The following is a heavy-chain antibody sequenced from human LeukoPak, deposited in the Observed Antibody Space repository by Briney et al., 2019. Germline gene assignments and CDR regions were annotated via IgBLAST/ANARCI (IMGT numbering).Heavy chain of an antibody. V-gene: IGHV3-74*01. Sequence: GGSLRLSCAASGFTLGSYWMHWVRQAPGKGLVWVSRINSDGTSTSYADSVQGRFTISRDNAKNTLYLQMNSLRVEDTAVYYCARDSGSYFLFWGQGTLVTVSS. J-gene: IGHJ4*02. D-gene: IGHD1-26*01. CDR2: INSDGTST. CDR1: GFTLGSYW. CDR3: ARDSGSYFLF.